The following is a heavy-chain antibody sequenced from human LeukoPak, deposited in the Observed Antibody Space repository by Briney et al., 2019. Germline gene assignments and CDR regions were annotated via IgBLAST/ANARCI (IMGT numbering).Heavy chain of an antibody. CDR2: IYPSDSDT. Sequence: GESLKISCKGSGYSFTSYRIGWVRQMPGKGLEWMGIIYPSDSDTTYSPSFQGQVTISADKSISTAYLQWRSLKASDTAMYYCATQMGVLTGNGYFQHWGQGTLVTVSS. D-gene: IGHD2-21*02. V-gene: IGHV5-51*01. CDR3: ATQMGVLTGNGYFQH. J-gene: IGHJ1*01. CDR1: GYSFTSYR.